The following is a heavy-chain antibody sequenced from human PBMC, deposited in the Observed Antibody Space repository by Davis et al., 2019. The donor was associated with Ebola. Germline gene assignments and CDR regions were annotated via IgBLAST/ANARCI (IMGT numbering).Heavy chain of an antibody. CDR3: ARGTTVTTHSISGYFDH. Sequence: PGGSLRLSCAASGFTFSSYSMNWVRQAPGKGLEWVSSISSSSSYIYYADSVKGRFTISRDNAKNSLYLQMNSLRAEDTAVYYCARGTTVTTHSISGYFDHWGQGTLVPVSS. J-gene: IGHJ4*02. D-gene: IGHD4-17*01. CDR1: GFTFSSYS. V-gene: IGHV3-21*01. CDR2: ISSSSSYI.